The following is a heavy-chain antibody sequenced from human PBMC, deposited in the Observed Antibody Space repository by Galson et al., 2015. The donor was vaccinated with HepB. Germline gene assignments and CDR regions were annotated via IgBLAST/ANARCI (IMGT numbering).Heavy chain of an antibody. D-gene: IGHD3-9*01. V-gene: IGHV1-2*05. J-gene: IGHJ4*02. CDR2: VNPISGGA. CDR1: GYTFTESY. Sequence: SVKVSCKATGYTFTESYIHWVRQAPGQGLEWMGRVNPISGGANYAQRFQGRVTMTRDASLSTAYMELNGLQSADTGSYYCTRELPPGYFESWGQGTLVIVSS. CDR3: TRELPPGYFES.